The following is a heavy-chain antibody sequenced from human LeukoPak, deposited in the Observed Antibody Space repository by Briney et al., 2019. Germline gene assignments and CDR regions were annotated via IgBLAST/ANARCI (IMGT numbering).Heavy chain of an antibody. Sequence: ASVKDSCKASGYTFTSYGINWVRQATGQGLEWMGWMNPNSGNTGYAEKFQGRVTMTRNTSISTAYMELSSLRSEDTAVYYCARHVGVGGAMVTDKERRGNWFDPWGQGTLVTVSS. V-gene: IGHV1-8*01. J-gene: IGHJ5*02. CDR1: GYTFTSYG. CDR3: ARHVGVGGAMVTDKERRGNWFDP. D-gene: IGHD3-16*01. CDR2: MNPNSGNT.